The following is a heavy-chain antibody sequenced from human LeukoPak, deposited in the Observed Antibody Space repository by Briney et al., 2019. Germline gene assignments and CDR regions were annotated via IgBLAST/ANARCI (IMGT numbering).Heavy chain of an antibody. D-gene: IGHD1-26*01. CDR2: IYYTGLS. J-gene: IGHJ4*02. CDR3: ARAQGRVGAKDY. Sequence: SETLSLTCSVSGGSISSTSYFWGWIRQPPGKELEWIGTIYYTGLSYYNPSLKSRVTISVDKSKNQFSLKLSSVTAAATAVYSCARAQGRVGAKDYWGQGTLVTVSS. CDR1: GGSISSTSYF. V-gene: IGHV4-39*07.